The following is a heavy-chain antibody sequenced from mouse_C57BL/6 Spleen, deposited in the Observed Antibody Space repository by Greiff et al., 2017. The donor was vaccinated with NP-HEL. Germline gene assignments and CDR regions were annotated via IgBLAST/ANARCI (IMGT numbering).Heavy chain of an antibody. D-gene: IGHD2-3*01. Sequence: EVQLVESGGGLVKPGGSLKLSCAASGFTFSSYAMSWVRQTPEKRLEWVATISDGGSYTYYPDNVKGRFTISRDNAKNNLYLQMSHLKSEDTAMYYCARRADGYYGYFDVWGTGTTVTVSS. V-gene: IGHV5-4*01. J-gene: IGHJ1*03. CDR2: ISDGGSYT. CDR1: GFTFSSYA. CDR3: ARRADGYYGYFDV.